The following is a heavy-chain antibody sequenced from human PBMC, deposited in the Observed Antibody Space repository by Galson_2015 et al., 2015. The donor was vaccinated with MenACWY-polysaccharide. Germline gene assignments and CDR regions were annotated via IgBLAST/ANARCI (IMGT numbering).Heavy chain of an antibody. CDR3: VQTDSNKRFWFYCARAYCDRITCYGMDV. CDR2: LSPDGNFE. Sequence: SLRLSCAASGFTFSYSAMHWVRQAPGKGLEWVAFLSPDGNFEKYADSVKGRFTVSRDNSKNTLYLQINSLRAEDTALYYCVQTDSNKRFWFYCARAYCDRITCYGMDVWGQGTTVAVSS. CDR1: GFTFSYSA. J-gene: IGHJ6*02. D-gene: IGHD2-21*01. V-gene: IGHV3-30*18.